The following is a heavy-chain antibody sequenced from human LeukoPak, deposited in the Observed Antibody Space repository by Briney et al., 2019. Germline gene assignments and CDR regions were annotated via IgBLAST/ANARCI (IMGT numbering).Heavy chain of an antibody. CDR2: INPNSGGT. J-gene: IGHJ4*02. CDR1: GYTFTGYY. CDR3: ARVKLRITIFGVVTHRGGYFDY. Sequence: ASVKVSCKASGYTFTGYYMHWVRQAPGQGLEWMGWINPNSGGTNYAQKFQGRVTMTRDTSISTAYMELSRLRSDDTAVYYCARVKLRITIFGVVTHRGGYFDYWGQGTLVTVSS. V-gene: IGHV1-2*02. D-gene: IGHD3-3*01.